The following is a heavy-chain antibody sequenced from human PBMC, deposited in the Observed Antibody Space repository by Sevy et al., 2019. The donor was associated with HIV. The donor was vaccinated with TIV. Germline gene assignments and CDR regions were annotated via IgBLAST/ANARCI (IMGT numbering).Heavy chain of an antibody. J-gene: IGHJ3*02. CDR3: ARHCSGTSCSHAFDI. CDR2: INHSGST. Sequence: SETLFLTCAVYGGSFSGYYWSWIRHPPGKGLEWIGEINHSGSTNYNPSLKSRVTISVDTSKNQFSLKLSSVTAADTAVYYCARHCSGTSCSHAFDIWGQGTMVTVSS. D-gene: IGHD2-2*01. CDR1: GGSFSGYY. V-gene: IGHV4-34*01.